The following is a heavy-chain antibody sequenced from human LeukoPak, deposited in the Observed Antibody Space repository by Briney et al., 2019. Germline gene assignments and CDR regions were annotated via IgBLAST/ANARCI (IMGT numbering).Heavy chain of an antibody. D-gene: IGHD3-22*01. CDR3: ARGVVVTFDY. CDR2: IYYSGST. Sequence: SETLSLTCTVSGGSISSSSYYWGWIRQPPGKGLEWIGSIYYSGSTNYNPSLKSRVTISVDTSKNQFSLKLSSVTAADTAVYYCARGVVVTFDYWGQGTLVTVSS. J-gene: IGHJ4*02. V-gene: IGHV4-39*07. CDR1: GGSISSSSYY.